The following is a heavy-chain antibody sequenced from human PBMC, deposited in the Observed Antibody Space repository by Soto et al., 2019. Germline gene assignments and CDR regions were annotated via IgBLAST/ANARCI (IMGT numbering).Heavy chain of an antibody. CDR2: ISAFNGDT. Sequence: QVHLVQSGAEVKKPGASVKVSCKASGYDFSAYGIDWVRQAPGQGPEWLGWISAFNGDTDYAPKLQGRVTMTTDRSTSTAYLDLGSLRSDDTAGDYCARRRSVEYCGADCPWWGMDGGGQGNTVTVSS. V-gene: IGHV1-18*01. J-gene: IGHJ6*02. D-gene: IGHD2-21*02. CDR3: ARRRSVEYCGADCPWWGMDG. CDR1: GYDFSAYG.